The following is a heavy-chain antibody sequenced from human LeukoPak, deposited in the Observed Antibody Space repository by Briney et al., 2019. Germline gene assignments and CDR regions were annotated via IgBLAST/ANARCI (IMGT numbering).Heavy chain of an antibody. CDR1: GGSFSGYY. D-gene: IGHD3-10*01. CDR2: INHSGST. CDR3: ARGRTTMGRGVLRALVDY. J-gene: IGHJ4*02. V-gene: IGHV4-34*01. Sequence: SETLSLTCAVYGGSFSGYYWSWISQPRGKGLEWIGEINHSGSTNYNPSLKSRVTISVDTSKNQFSLKLSSVTAADTAVYYCARGRTTMGRGVLRALVDYWGQGTLVTVSS.